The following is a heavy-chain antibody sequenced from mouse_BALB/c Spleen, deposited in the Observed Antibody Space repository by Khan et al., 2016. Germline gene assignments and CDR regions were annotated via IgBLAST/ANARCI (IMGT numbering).Heavy chain of an antibody. V-gene: IGHV14-3*02. Sequence: VQLQQSGAELVKPGASVKLSCTASGFNIKDTYMHWVKQRPEQGLEWLGRIDPANGNTKYDPKFQGKATITADTSSNTAYLQLSSLTCADTAVYCCARSNYGNYEEGYTMHYWGQGTSVTVSS. D-gene: IGHD2-1*01. CDR3: ARSNYGNYEEGYTMHY. CDR2: IDPANGNT. J-gene: IGHJ4*01. CDR1: GFNIKDTY.